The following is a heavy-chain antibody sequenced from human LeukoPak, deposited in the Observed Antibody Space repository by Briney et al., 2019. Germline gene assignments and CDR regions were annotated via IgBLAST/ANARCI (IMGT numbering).Heavy chain of an antibody. D-gene: IGHD3-22*01. CDR2: INSDGSST. Sequence: GGSLRLSCAASGFTFSSYWMHWVRQAPGKGLVWVSRINSDGSSTSYADSVKGRFTISRDNAKNTLYLQMNSLRAGDTAVYYCARALGYYYDSSGYYSGTGSAFDIWGQGTMVTVSS. CDR1: GFTFSSYW. J-gene: IGHJ3*02. CDR3: ARALGYYYDSSGYYSGTGSAFDI. V-gene: IGHV3-74*01.